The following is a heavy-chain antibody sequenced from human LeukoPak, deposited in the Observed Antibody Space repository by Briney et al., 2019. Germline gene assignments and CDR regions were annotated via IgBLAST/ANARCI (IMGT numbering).Heavy chain of an antibody. CDR2: INPNSGGT. V-gene: IGHV1-2*02. CDR3: ARGALSLSYYGEGDY. J-gene: IGHJ4*02. Sequence: GASVKVSCKASGYTFTGYYMHWVRQAPGQGLEWMGWINPNSGGTNYAQKFQGRVTMTRDTSISTAYMELSRLRSDDTAVYYCARGALSLSYYGEGDYWGQGTPVTVSS. D-gene: IGHD4-17*01. CDR1: GYTFTGYY.